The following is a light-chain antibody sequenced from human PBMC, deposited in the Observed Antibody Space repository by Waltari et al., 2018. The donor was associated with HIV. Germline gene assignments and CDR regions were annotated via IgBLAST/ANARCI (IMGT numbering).Light chain of an antibody. V-gene: IGKV4-1*01. J-gene: IGKJ4*01. CDR2: WAS. CDR3: QQYYSLGPT. Sequence: DIVMTQSPNPLAVSLGERATINCRSSRTILFSSDNRNCLAWYQQKPGQSPKLLIYWASTRASGVPDRFSGSGSGTNFSLTISTLQTDDVALYYCQQYYSLGPTFGGGTKVEIK. CDR1: RTILFSSDNRNC.